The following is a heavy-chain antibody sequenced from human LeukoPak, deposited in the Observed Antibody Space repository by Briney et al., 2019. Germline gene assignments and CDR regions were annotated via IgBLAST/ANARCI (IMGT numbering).Heavy chain of an antibody. CDR2: ISGSGGST. D-gene: IGHD6-6*01. Sequence: GGSLRLSCAASGFSFSNYAMSWVRQAPGKGLEWVSAISGSGGSTYYADSVKGRFTISRDNSKNTLYLQMNSLRAEDTAVYYCAKDIIAAPTSPIDYWGQGTLVTVSS. CDR1: GFSFSNYA. J-gene: IGHJ4*02. V-gene: IGHV3-23*01. CDR3: AKDIIAAPTSPIDY.